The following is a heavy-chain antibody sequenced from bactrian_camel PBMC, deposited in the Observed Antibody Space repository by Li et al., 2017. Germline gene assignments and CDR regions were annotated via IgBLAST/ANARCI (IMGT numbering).Heavy chain of an antibody. CDR1: GSGYISGTAC. V-gene: IGHV3S54*01. CDR2: IAPATGTT. CDR3: AADLGWCGSRPLQREFRN. D-gene: IGHD2*01. Sequence: HVQLVESGGGSVNAGGSLTLSCAASGSGYISGTACMGWFRQVPGKEREGVAAIAPATGTTFYSDSVKGRFTISHVNANNTLHLQMNSLKPEATAVYYCAADLGWCGSRPLQREFRNWGQGTQVTVS. J-gene: IGHJ4*01.